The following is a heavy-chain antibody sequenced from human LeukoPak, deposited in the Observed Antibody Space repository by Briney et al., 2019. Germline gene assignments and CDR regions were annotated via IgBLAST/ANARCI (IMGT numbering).Heavy chain of an antibody. D-gene: IGHD1-7*01. CDR2: ISAYNGNT. CDR3: ARGANNWNYGDGSDY. V-gene: IGHV1-18*04. CDR1: GYTFTSYY. Sequence: ASVKVSCKASGYTFTSYYMHWVRQAPGQGLEWMGWISAYNGNTNYAQKLQGRVTMTTDTSTSTAYMELRSLRSDDTAVYYCARGANNWNYGDGSDYWGQGTLVTVSS. J-gene: IGHJ4*02.